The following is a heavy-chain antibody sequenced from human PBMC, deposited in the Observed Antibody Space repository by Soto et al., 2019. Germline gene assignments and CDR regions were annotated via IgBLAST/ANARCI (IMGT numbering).Heavy chain of an antibody. D-gene: IGHD4-17*01. CDR1: GNTFNSYG. CDR2: INAYNGNT. CDR3: ARARGEPPLRYYYGMDV. Sequence: ASVKVSCKASGNTFNSYGISWVRQAPGQGLEWMGWINAYNGNTNYAQNLQGRVTMTTDTSTSTGYMELRSLRSDDTAVYYCARARGEPPLRYYYGMDVWGQGTTVTVSS. J-gene: IGHJ6*02. V-gene: IGHV1-18*01.